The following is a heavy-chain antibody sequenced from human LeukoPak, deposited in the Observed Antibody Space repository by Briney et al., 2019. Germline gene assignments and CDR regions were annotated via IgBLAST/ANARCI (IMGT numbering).Heavy chain of an antibody. CDR1: GYTFTSYY. CDR2: INPSGGST. CDR3: ARGYYGSGLRISPLLFDP. Sequence: GASVKVSCKASGYTFTSYYMHWVRQAPGQGLEWMGIINPSGGSTSYAQKFQGRVTMTRDTSTSTVYMELSSLRSEDTAVYYCARGYYGSGLRISPLLFDPWGQGTLVTVSS. J-gene: IGHJ5*02. D-gene: IGHD3-10*01. V-gene: IGHV1-46*01.